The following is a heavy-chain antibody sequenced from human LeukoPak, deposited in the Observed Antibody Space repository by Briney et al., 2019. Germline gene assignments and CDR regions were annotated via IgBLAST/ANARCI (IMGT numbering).Heavy chain of an antibody. CDR1: GFTFSSYG. J-gene: IGHJ4*02. V-gene: IGHV3-30*18. Sequence: GRSLRLSCAASGFTFSSYGMHWGRQAPGKGLEWVAVISYDGSNKYYADSVKGRFTISRDNSKNTLYLQMNSLRAEDTAVYYCAKDRRYYGSGSYMDYWGQGTLVTVSS. CDR2: ISYDGSNK. CDR3: AKDRRYYGSGSYMDY. D-gene: IGHD3-10*01.